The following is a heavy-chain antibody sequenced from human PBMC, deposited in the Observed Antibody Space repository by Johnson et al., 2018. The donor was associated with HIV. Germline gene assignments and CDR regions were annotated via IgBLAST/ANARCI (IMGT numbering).Heavy chain of an antibody. D-gene: IGHD6-6*01. J-gene: IGHJ3*02. V-gene: IGHV3-20*04. CDR2: INWNSGST. CDR1: GFTFDDYG. CDR3: ARAQLQADDAFNT. Sequence: VQLVESGGGVVRPGGSLRLSCAASGFTFDDYGMSWVRQAPGQGPECVAVINWNSGSTGYADSVKGRFTISRDNTKNSLYLQMNSVRAENTALYYCARAQLQADDAFNTWGQGTMVTVSS.